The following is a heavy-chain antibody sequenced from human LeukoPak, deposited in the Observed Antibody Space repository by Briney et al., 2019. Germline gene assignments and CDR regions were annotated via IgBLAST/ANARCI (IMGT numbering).Heavy chain of an antibody. CDR2: IHTSGST. V-gene: IGHV4-4*07. D-gene: IGHD6-6*01. CDR3: ARVEKEYYYEY. Sequence: PSETLSLTCTVSGVSISSYYWSWIRQPAGKGLEWIGRIHTSGSTNYKSSLKSRVTMSVDTSKNQFSLKLSSVTAADTAVYYCARVEKEYYYEYWGQGTLVTVSS. J-gene: IGHJ4*02. CDR1: GVSISSYY.